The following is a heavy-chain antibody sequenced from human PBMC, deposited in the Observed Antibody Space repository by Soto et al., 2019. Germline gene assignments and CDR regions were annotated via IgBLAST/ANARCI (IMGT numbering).Heavy chain of an antibody. V-gene: IGHV3-23*01. J-gene: IGHJ4*02. CDR3: AKAHRIVVVPAAQLYFDY. Sequence: EVQLLESGGGLVQPGGSLRLSCAASGFTFSSYAMSWVRQAPGKGLEWVSAISGSGGSTYYADSVKGRFTISRDNSKNTLYLQMNSLRAEDTAVYYCAKAHRIVVVPAAQLYFDYWGQGTLVTVSS. CDR2: ISGSGGST. D-gene: IGHD2-2*01. CDR1: GFTFSSYA.